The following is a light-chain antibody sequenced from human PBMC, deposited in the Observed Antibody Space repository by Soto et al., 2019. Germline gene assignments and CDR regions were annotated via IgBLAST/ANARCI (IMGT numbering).Light chain of an antibody. CDR3: KSYDSSLYGYV. CDR2: ANS. Sequence: QSVLTQPPSVSGAPGQRVTISCAGSSSSIGAGYDVHWYQQLPGAAPKLLIYANSNRPSGVPDRFSGSKSGTPASLDITGIQAEDEADYYCKSYDSSLYGYVFGSGTKVTVL. CDR1: SSSIGAGYD. J-gene: IGLJ1*01. V-gene: IGLV1-40*01.